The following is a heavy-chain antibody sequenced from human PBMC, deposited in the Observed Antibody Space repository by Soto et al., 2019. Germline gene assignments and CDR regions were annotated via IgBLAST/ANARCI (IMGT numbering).Heavy chain of an antibody. J-gene: IGHJ6*02. D-gene: IGHD2-2*01. CDR3: ARDKDRLQLGGNYYYILDV. Sequence: VQLDQSGAEVKKPGSSVKLSCKASGGTFSNSAISWVRQAPGQRLEWMGGIMPIFRTPDYAQKFQARVTITADESTSTAYMELSGLKPDDTAVYYCARDKDRLQLGGNYYYILDVWGQGTTVTVSS. V-gene: IGHV1-69*12. CDR1: GGTFSNSA. CDR2: IMPIFRTP.